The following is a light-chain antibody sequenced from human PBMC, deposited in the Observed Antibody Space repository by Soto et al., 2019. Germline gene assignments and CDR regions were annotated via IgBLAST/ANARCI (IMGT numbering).Light chain of an antibody. CDR3: QQYNNWPPIN. V-gene: IGKV3-15*01. CDR2: RTS. CDR1: QSISSN. Sequence: EIVMTQSPATLSVSPVEIATLSFMSSQSISSNLAWYQQKPGQAPRLLMFRTSSRATGFPARFSGSGSGTEFNLTISSLQSEDFAVYYCQQYNNWPPINCGQGTRREI. J-gene: IGKJ5*01.